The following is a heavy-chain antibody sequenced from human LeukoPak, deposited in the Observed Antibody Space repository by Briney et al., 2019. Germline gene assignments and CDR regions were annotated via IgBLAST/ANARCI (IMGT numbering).Heavy chain of an antibody. Sequence: GGSLRLSCAASGFTFSSYSMNWVRQAPGKGLEWVSSISSSSSYIYYADSVKGRFTISRDNAKNSLYLQMTSLRAEDTAVYYCASDRPYYYGSGSSYGMDVWGQGTPVTVSS. CDR1: GFTFSSYS. CDR3: ASDRPYYYGSGSSYGMDV. D-gene: IGHD3-10*01. V-gene: IGHV3-21*01. CDR2: ISSSSSYI. J-gene: IGHJ6*02.